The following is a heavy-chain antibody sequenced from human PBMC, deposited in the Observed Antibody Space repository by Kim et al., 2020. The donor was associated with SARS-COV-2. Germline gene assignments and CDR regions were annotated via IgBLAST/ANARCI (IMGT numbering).Heavy chain of an antibody. Sequence: QKFQGEVTITADESTSTAYMELSSLRSEDTAVYYCAREFRFISGGGGMDVWGQGTTVTVSS. D-gene: IGHD3-10*01. J-gene: IGHJ6*02. V-gene: IGHV1-69*01. CDR3: AREFRFISGGGGMDV.